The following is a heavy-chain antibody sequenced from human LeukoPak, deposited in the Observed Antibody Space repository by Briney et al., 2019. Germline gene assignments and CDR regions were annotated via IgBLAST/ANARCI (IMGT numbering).Heavy chain of an antibody. CDR3: ARGYGDYVRYYMDV. CDR1: GVSFSGYY. D-gene: IGHD4-17*01. V-gene: IGHV4-34*01. CDR2: INHSGST. J-gene: IGHJ6*03. Sequence: PETLSLTCAVYGVSFSGYYWSWIRQPPGKGLEWIGEINHSGSTNYNPSLKSRVTISVDTSKNQFSLKLSSVTAADTAVYYCARGYGDYVRYYMDVWGKGTTVTVSS.